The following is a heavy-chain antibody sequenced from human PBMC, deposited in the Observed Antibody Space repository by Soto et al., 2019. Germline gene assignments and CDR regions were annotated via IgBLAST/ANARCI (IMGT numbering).Heavy chain of an antibody. V-gene: IGHV3-53*01. J-gene: IGHJ2*01. Sequence: EVQLVESGGGLIQPGGSRRLSCAASGFTVSSHHMSWVRQAPGKGLEWVSVIQSGGTTYYADFVKGRFTISRDTSKNTLYLQMNSLRAEDTAVYYCARIPYCSGGTCYSGWYFDLWGRGTLVTVSS. CDR1: GFTVSSHH. D-gene: IGHD2-15*01. CDR2: IQSGGTT. CDR3: ARIPYCSGGTCYSGWYFDL.